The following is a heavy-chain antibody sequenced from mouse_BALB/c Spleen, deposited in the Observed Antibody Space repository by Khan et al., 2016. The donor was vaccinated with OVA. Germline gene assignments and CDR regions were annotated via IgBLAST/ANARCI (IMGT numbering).Heavy chain of an antibody. CDR3: TNHGSSSAWLTY. D-gene: IGHD1-1*01. J-gene: IGHJ3*01. V-gene: IGHV1-7*01. CDR2: INPSTGYN. Sequence: QVQLQQSGAELAKPGASVKMSCKASGYTFTSYWMHWVKQRPGQGLEWIGYINPSTGYNEYNQKFKDKATLTADKSSRTAYMKQSSLTSEDSAVYYSTNHGSSSAWLTYWGQGTLVTVSA. CDR1: GYTFTSYW.